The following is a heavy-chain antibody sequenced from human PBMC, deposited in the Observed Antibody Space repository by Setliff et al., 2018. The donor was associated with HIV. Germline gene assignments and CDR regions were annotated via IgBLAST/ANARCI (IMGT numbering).Heavy chain of an antibody. CDR3: ASLPPLYDSSGYYFDY. Sequence: SETLSLTCTVSGDSVSSRSYYWSWIRQPPGKGLEWIGYIYYSGSTNYNPSLKSRVTISVDTSKNHFSPKLRSVTAADTAVYYCASLPPLYDSSGYYFDYWGQGTLVTVSS. J-gene: IGHJ4*02. V-gene: IGHV4-61*03. D-gene: IGHD3-22*01. CDR1: GDSVSSRSYY. CDR2: IYYSGST.